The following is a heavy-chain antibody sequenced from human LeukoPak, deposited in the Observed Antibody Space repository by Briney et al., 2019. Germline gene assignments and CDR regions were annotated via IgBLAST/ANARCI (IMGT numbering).Heavy chain of an antibody. D-gene: IGHD4-17*01. CDR1: EFTFSSYA. J-gene: IGHJ3*02. CDR3: ARDDNGDPDAFDI. Sequence: GGSLRLSCAASEFTFSSYAMHWVRQAQGKGLEGVAVISYDGSNKYYADSVKGGFTISRDNSKNTLYLQMNSLRAEDTAVYYCARDDNGDPDAFDIWGQGTMVTVSS. V-gene: IGHV3-30*04. CDR2: ISYDGSNK.